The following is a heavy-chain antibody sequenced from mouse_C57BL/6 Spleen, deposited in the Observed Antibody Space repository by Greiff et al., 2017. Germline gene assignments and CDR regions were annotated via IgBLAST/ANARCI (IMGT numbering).Heavy chain of an antibody. Sequence: QVQLQQPGAELARPGASVKLSCKASGYTFTSYGISWVKQRTGQGLEWIGEIYPRSGNTYYNEKFKGKATLTADKSSSTAYMELRSLTSEDSAVYFCARYYYEYGRNAMDYWGQGTSVTVSS. CDR1: GYTFTSYG. J-gene: IGHJ4*01. V-gene: IGHV1-81*01. CDR3: ARYYYEYGRNAMDY. CDR2: IYPRSGNT. D-gene: IGHD2-4*01.